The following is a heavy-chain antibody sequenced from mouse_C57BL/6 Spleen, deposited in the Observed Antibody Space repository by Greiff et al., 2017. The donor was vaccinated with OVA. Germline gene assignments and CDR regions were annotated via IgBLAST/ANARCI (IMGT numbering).Heavy chain of an antibody. D-gene: IGHD2-5*01. Sequence: DVQLVESGGGLVKPGGSLKLSCAASGFTFSDYGMHWVRQAPEKGLEWVAYISSGSSTIYYADTVKGRFTISRDNAKNTLFLQMTSLRSEDTAMYYCARPSNYDAMDYWGQGTSVTVSS. V-gene: IGHV5-17*01. J-gene: IGHJ4*01. CDR3: ARPSNYDAMDY. CDR2: ISSGSSTI. CDR1: GFTFSDYG.